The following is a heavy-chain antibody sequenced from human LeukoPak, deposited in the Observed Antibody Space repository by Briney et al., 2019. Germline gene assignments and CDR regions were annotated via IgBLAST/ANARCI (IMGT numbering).Heavy chain of an antibody. J-gene: IGHJ4*02. CDR1: GYTFTIYY. V-gene: IGHV1-46*01. D-gene: IGHD3-22*01. CDR3: ARSHSYHYDSSGYYSDY. CDR2: INPSGGST. Sequence: GASVKVSCKTSGYTFTIYYMHWVRQAPGQGLEWMGIINPSGGSTSYAQKFQGRVTMTRDTSTSTVYMELSSLRSEDTAVYYCARSHSYHYDSSGYYSDYWGQGTLVTVSS.